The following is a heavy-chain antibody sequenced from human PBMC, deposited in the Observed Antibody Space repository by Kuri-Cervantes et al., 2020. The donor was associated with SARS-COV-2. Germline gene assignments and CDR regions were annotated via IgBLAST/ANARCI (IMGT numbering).Heavy chain of an antibody. J-gene: IGHJ3*01. CDR3: ARDLWSNNWKTQGAIDV. CDR2: ISASGSLT. V-gene: IGHV3-23*01. Sequence: LSLTCAASGFTFSNYAMSWVHQAPGRGLEWVSVISASGSLTYYADFVRGRFTISRDNGRSTLFLQMESLRAEDTALYFCARDLWSNNWKTQGAIDVWGQGTRVTVSS. D-gene: IGHD1-20*01. CDR1: GFTFSNYA.